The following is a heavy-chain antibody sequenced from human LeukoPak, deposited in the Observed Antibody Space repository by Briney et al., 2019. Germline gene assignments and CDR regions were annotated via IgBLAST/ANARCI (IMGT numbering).Heavy chain of an antibody. Sequence: PSETLSLTCTAAGGSISSSNYYWGWIRQPPGKGLEWIGSIYYSGSTYYNPSLKSRVTISIDTSKNQFSLKTSSVTAADTAVYYCATHIAGSGSRFFQYWGQGTLVTVSS. CDR1: GGSISSSNYY. D-gene: IGHD6-13*01. CDR3: ATHIAGSGSRFFQY. V-gene: IGHV4-39*01. J-gene: IGHJ1*01. CDR2: IYYSGST.